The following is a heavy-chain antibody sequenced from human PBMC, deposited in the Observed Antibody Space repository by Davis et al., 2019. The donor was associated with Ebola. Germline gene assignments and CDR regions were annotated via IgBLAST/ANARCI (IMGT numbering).Heavy chain of an antibody. V-gene: IGHV3-30-3*01. CDR1: GFTFSSYA. J-gene: IGHJ4*02. Sequence: GESLKISCAASGFTFSSYAMHWVRQAPGKGLEWVAVISYDGSNKYYADSVKGRFTISRDNAKNSLYLQMNSLRDEDTAVYYCARDSKNYDLFERGFDYWGQGTLVTVSS. CDR2: ISYDGSNK. D-gene: IGHD3-9*01. CDR3: ARDSKNYDLFERGFDY.